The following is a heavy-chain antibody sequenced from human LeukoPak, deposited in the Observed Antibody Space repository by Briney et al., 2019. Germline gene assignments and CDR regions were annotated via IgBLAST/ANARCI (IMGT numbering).Heavy chain of an antibody. V-gene: IGHV1-8*02. CDR2: MNPNSGNT. CDR3: ARGQNEVAGPDNRFYYYYMDV. J-gene: IGHJ6*03. Sequence: ASVKVSCKASGYTFTSYDINWVRQATRQGLEWMGWMNPNSGNTGYAQKFQGRVTMTRNTSISTAYMELSSLRSEDTAVYYCARGQNEVAGPDNRFYYYYMDVWGKGTTVTISS. CDR1: GYTFTSYD. D-gene: IGHD6-19*01.